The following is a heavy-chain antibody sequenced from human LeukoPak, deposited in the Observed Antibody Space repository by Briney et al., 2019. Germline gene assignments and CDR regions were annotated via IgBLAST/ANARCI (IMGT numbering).Heavy chain of an antibody. Sequence: GGSLRLSCAASGFTFSSYGMHWVRQAPGKGLEWVAVISYDGSNKYYADSVKGRFTISRDNSKNTLYLQMNSLRAEDTAVYYCARGRTKRWLQMGGYWGQGTLVTVSS. D-gene: IGHD5-24*01. V-gene: IGHV3-30*03. J-gene: IGHJ4*02. CDR2: ISYDGSNK. CDR1: GFTFSSYG. CDR3: ARGRTKRWLQMGGY.